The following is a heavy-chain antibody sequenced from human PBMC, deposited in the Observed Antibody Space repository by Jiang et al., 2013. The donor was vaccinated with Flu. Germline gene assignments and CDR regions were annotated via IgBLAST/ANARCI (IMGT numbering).Heavy chain of an antibody. J-gene: IGHJ4*02. D-gene: IGHD1-26*01. CDR3: ARRSVGATYFDY. Sequence: SGSTNYNPSLKSRVTISVDTSKNQFSLKLSSVTAADTAVYYCARRSVGATYFDYWGQGTLVTVSS. CDR2: SGST. V-gene: IGHV4-59*08.